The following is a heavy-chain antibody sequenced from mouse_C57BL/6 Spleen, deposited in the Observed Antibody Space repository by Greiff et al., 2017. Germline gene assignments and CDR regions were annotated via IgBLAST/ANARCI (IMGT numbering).Heavy chain of an antibody. Sequence: EVKLMESGGGLVKPGGSLKLSCAASGFTFSSYAMSWVRQTPEKRLEWVATISDGGSYTYYPDNVKGRFTISRDNAKNNLYLQMSHLKSEDTAMYYCARGEGGNYFDYWGQGTTLTVSS. CDR1: GFTFSSYA. V-gene: IGHV5-4*03. CDR3: ARGEGGNYFDY. CDR2: ISDGGSYT. J-gene: IGHJ2*01.